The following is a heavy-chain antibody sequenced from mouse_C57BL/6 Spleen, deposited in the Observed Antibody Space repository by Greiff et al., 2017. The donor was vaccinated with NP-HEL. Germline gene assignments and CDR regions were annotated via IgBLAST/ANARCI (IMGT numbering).Heavy chain of an antibody. CDR2: IHPNSGST. Sequence: VQLQQPGAELVKPGASVKLSCKASGYTFTTYWMHWVKQRPGQGLEWIGMIHPNSGSTNYNEKFKSKATLTVDKSSSTAYMQLSSLTSEDSAVYYCARAYYGSSGGYFDVWGTGTTVTVSS. D-gene: IGHD1-1*01. CDR1: GYTFTTYW. CDR3: ARAYYGSSGGYFDV. J-gene: IGHJ1*03. V-gene: IGHV1-64*01.